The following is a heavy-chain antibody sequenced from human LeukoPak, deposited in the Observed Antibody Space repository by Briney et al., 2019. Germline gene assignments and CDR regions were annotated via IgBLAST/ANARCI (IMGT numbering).Heavy chain of an antibody. J-gene: IGHJ4*02. CDR3: ARVKMGVYGDYFDY. CDR1: GGSISSGGYS. Sequence: NPSETLSLTCAVSGGSISSGGYSWSWIRQPPGKGLEGIGYIYHSGSTYYNPSLKSRVTISVDRSKNQFSLKLSSVTAADTAVYYCARVKMGVYGDYFDYWGQGTLVTVSS. CDR2: IYHSGST. V-gene: IGHV4-30-2*01. D-gene: IGHD4-17*01.